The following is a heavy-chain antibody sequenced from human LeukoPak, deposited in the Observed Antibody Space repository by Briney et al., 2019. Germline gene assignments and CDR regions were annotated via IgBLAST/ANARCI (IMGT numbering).Heavy chain of an antibody. CDR3: VRDNSCSGGSCSFYYGMDV. CDR2: IWYDGSNK. V-gene: IGHV3-33*08. Sequence: HTGGSLRLSCAASGFTFSSYAMSWVRQAPGKGLEWVAVIWYDGSNKYYADSVKGRFTISRDNSKNTLYLQMNSLRAEDTAVYYCVRDNSCSGGSCSFYYGMDVWGQGTTVTVSS. J-gene: IGHJ6*02. D-gene: IGHD2-15*01. CDR1: GFTFSSYA.